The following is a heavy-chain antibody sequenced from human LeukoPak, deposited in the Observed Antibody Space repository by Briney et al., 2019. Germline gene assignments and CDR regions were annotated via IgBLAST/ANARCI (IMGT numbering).Heavy chain of an antibody. CDR1: GGTFSSYA. CDR2: IIPIFGTA. D-gene: IGHD3-10*01. J-gene: IGHJ4*01. CDR3: ARDKTTDYYGSGSLDY. V-gene: IGHV1-69*01. Sequence: SVKVSCKASGGTFSSYAISWVRQAPGQGLEWMGGIIPIFGTANYAQKFQGRVTITADESTSTAYMELSSLRSEDTAVYYCARDKTTDYYGSGSLDYWGHGTLVTVSS.